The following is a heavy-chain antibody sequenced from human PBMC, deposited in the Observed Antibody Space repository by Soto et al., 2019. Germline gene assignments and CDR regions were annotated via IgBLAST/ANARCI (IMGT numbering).Heavy chain of an antibody. CDR1: GASIISHY. D-gene: IGHD1-20*01. Sequence: PSETLSHTCPVSGASIISHYWTWLRQPPGKGLEWIGYVYNSGSTYYNPSLKSRVTISVDTSKNQFSLKLSSVTAADTAVHYCARSGITGTPDYWGQGTLVTVSA. CDR3: ARSGITGTPDY. J-gene: IGHJ4*02. CDR2: VYNSGST. V-gene: IGHV4-59*08.